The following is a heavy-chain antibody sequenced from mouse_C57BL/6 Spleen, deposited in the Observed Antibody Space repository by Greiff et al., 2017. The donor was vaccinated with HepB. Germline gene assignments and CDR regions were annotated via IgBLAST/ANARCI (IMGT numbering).Heavy chain of an antibody. D-gene: IGHD3-3*01. CDR3: ARRPGRGAMDY. CDR2: IYPGDGDT. V-gene: IGHV1-82*01. J-gene: IGHJ4*01. CDR1: GYAFSSSW. Sequence: QVQLKQSGPELVKPGASVKISCKASGYAFSSSWMNWVKQRPGKGLEWIGRIYPGDGDTNYNGKFKGKATLTADKSSSTAYMQLSSLTSEDSAVYFCARRPGRGAMDYWGQGTSVTVSS.